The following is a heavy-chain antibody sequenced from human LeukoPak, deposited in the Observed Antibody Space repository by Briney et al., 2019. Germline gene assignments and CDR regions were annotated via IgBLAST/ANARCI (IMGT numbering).Heavy chain of an antibody. CDR3: AKDLYSNSGPADY. CDR2: ISASGGST. V-gene: IGHV3-23*01. CDR1: GFTFSSSA. J-gene: IGHJ4*02. Sequence: GGSLRLSCAASGFTFSSSAMSWVRQVPGKGLEWVSGISASGGSTYYADSVRGRFTISRDNSKNTLYVQMNSLRDEDTAVYYCAKDLYSNSGPADYWGQGNLVTVSS. D-gene: IGHD4-11*01.